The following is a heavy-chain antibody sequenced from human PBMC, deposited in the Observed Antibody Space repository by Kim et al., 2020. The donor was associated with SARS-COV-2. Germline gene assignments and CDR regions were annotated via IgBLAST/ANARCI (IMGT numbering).Heavy chain of an antibody. CDR2: ISSSGSTI. CDR1: GFTFSSYE. D-gene: IGHD3-22*01. CDR3: ARDRSDYYDSSCYYPD. Sequence: GGSLRLSCAASGFTFSSYEMNWVRQAPGKGLEWVSYISSSGSTIYYADSVKGRFTISRDNAKNSLYLQMNSLRAEDTAVYYCARDRSDYYDSSCYYPDWGQGTLVTVSS. J-gene: IGHJ4*02. V-gene: IGHV3-48*03.